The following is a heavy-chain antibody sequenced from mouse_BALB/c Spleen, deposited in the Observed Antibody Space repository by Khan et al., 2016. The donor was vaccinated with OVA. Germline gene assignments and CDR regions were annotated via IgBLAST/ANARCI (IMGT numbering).Heavy chain of an antibody. CDR2: INPHIGET. J-gene: IGHJ2*01. CDR1: GYSFTGYF. D-gene: IGHD2-1*01. V-gene: IGHV1-20*02. CDR3: ARIYLSDFDY. Sequence: VQLKQSGPELVKPGASVKISCKASGYSFTGYFMNWVMQSHGKSLEWIGRINPHIGETFYNQKFKGKATLTVDESSSKAHMELRSLASEDSAVYYCARIYLSDFDYWGQGTTLTVSS.